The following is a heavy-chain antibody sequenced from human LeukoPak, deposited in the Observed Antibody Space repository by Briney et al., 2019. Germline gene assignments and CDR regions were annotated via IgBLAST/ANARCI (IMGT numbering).Heavy chain of an antibody. Sequence: ASVKVSCKASGYTFSSYYVHWVRQAPGQGLEWMGWINPNTGATNYAQKFQGRVTMTRDTSISTAYMDLSRLRSDDTAVYYCARAQGPSGSSFYMDVWGKGTTVTVSS. CDR3: ARAQGPSGSSFYMDV. V-gene: IGHV1-2*02. CDR1: GYTFSSYY. J-gene: IGHJ6*03. CDR2: INPNTGAT. D-gene: IGHD1-26*01.